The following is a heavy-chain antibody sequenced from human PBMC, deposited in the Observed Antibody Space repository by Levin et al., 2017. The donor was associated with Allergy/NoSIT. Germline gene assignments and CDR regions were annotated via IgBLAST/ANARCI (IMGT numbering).Heavy chain of an antibody. J-gene: IGHJ3*02. CDR3: ARAPPRDGYNYLVYDAFDI. D-gene: IGHD5-24*01. V-gene: IGHV3-21*01. CDR1: GFTFSSYS. Sequence: AGESLKISCAASGFTFSSYSMNWVRQAPGKGLEWVSSISSSSSYIYYADSVKGRFTISRDNAKNSLYLQMNSLRAEDTAVYYCARAPPRDGYNYLVYDAFDIWGQGTMVTVSS. CDR2: ISSSSSYI.